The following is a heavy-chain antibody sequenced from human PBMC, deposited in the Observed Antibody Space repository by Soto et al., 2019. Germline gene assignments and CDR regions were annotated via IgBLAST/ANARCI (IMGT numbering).Heavy chain of an antibody. J-gene: IGHJ2*01. Sequence: SVTLSVTCTVAGGSISSGYYYWSWISQPPGKGLEWIGYIYYSGSTYYNPSLKSRVTISVDTSKNQFSLKLSSVTAADTAVYYCASQTGDYWYFDLWGRGTLVTVSS. CDR1: GGSISSGYYY. CDR2: IYYSGST. CDR3: ASQTGDYWYFDL. V-gene: IGHV4-30-4*01. D-gene: IGHD1-1*01.